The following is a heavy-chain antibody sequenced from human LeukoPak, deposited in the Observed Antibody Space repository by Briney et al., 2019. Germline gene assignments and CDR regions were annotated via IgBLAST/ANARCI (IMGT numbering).Heavy chain of an antibody. J-gene: IGHJ4*02. CDR3: AKTVSGSYSYQGGDY. CDR1: GFTVSSNY. Sequence: PGGSLRLSCAASGFTVSSNYMSWVRQAPGKGLEWVSAISGSGENTNYADSVKGRFTMSRDNSRNMLYLQMNSLRDEDTAKYYCAKTVSGSYSYQGGDYWGQGTLVTVSS. CDR2: ISGSGENT. D-gene: IGHD3-16*02. V-gene: IGHV3-23*01.